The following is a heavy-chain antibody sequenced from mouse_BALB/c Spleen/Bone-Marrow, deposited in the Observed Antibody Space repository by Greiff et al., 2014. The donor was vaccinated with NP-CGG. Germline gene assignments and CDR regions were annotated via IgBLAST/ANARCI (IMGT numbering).Heavy chain of an antibody. V-gene: IGHV1-69*02. CDR3: ATARATSYAMDY. D-gene: IGHD3-1*01. CDR1: GYTFTSYW. CDR2: IDPSDSYT. Sequence: QVQLQQSGAELVKPGASVKLSCKASGYTFTSYWVHWVKQRPGQGLEWIGEIDPSDSYTNYNQKFKGKATLTVDKSSSTAYMQLSSLTSEDSAVYYCATARATSYAMDYWGQGTSVTVSS. J-gene: IGHJ4*01.